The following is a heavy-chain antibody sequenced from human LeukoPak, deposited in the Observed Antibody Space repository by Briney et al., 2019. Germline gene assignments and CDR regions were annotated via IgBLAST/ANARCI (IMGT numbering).Heavy chain of an antibody. J-gene: IGHJ3*02. CDR2: ISYDGSNK. Sequence: GRSLRLSCAASGFTFSGYAMHWVRQAPGKGLEWVAVISYDGSNKYYADSVKGRFTISRDNFKNTLYLQMNSLRAEDTAVYYCARDLLYVGGDPTNSGDAFDIWGQGTMVTVSS. CDR1: GFTFSGYA. CDR3: ARDLLYVGGDPTNSGDAFDI. D-gene: IGHD2-21*02. V-gene: IGHV3-30-3*01.